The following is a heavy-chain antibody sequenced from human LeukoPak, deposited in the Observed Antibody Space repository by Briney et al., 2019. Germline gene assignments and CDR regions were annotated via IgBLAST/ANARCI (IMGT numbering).Heavy chain of an antibody. CDR2: IDPSDSYT. J-gene: IGHJ5*02. V-gene: IGHV5-10-1*01. D-gene: IGHD3-10*01. Sequence: GESLKISCKGSGYSFTSYWISWVRQMPGKGLEWMGRIDPSDSYTNYSPSFQGHVTISADKSISTAYLQWSSLKASDTAMYYCARRGASNNWFDPWGQGTLVTFSS. CDR3: ARRGASNNWFDP. CDR1: GYSFTSYW.